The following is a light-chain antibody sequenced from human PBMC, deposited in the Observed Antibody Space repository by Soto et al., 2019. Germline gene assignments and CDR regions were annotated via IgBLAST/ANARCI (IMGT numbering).Light chain of an antibody. J-gene: IGKJ1*01. CDR1: QTISSW. Sequence: DIQMTQSPSTLSGSVGDRVTITCRASQTISSWLALYQQKPGKAPKLLIYKASTLKSGVPSRFSGSGSGTEFTLTISSLQPEDVATYYCQKYNSAPWTFGQGTKVDIK. V-gene: IGKV1-5*03. CDR2: KAS. CDR3: QKYNSAPWT.